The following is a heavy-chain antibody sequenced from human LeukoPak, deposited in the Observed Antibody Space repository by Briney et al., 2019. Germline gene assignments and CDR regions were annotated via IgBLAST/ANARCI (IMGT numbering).Heavy chain of an antibody. CDR1: GGSISSYY. J-gene: IGHJ5*02. Sequence: SETLSLTCTVSGGSISSYYWSWIRQPPGKGLEWIGYIYYSGSTNYNPSLKSRVTISVYTSKTQFSLKLSSVTAADTAVYYCARGRNWFDPWGQGTLVTVSS. CDR3: ARGRNWFDP. V-gene: IGHV4-59*01. CDR2: IYYSGST.